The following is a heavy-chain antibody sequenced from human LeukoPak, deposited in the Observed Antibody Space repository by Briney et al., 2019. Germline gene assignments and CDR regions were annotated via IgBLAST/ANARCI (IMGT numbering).Heavy chain of an antibody. D-gene: IGHD6-13*01. V-gene: IGHV1-2*02. Sequence: ASVKVSCKASGYTFTGYYIHWVRQAPGQGLEWMGWINPNSGGTNYAQKFQGRVTLTRDTSISTAYMELSRLRSDDTAAYYCARDQSSTWPYDAFDIWGQGTMVTVSS. CDR2: INPNSGGT. CDR1: GYTFTGYY. J-gene: IGHJ3*02. CDR3: ARDQSSTWPYDAFDI.